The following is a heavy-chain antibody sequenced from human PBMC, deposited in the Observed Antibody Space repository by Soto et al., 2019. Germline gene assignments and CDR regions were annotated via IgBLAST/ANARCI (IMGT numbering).Heavy chain of an antibody. CDR3: ARDNGYYDL. CDR1: GYTFSRYS. J-gene: IGHJ4*02. V-gene: IGHV1-18*04. CDR2: ISTYSGNT. Sequence: QIQMVQSGAEVKQPGASVKISCKTSGYTFSRYSINWVRQAPGQGLEWMAWISTYSGNTHYAERVQGSVTVTLDKSARTAFMEMRGLTSDDTAVYFCARDNGYYDLWGQGTLVTVSS.